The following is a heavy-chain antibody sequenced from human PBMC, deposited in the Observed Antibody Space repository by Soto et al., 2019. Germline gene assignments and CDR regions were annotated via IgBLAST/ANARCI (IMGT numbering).Heavy chain of an antibody. CDR3: AREDWKCSGGSCSYQKLDH. CDR1: GGSISSGGYY. V-gene: IGHV4-31*03. D-gene: IGHD2-15*01. CDR2: IYYSGST. J-gene: IGHJ5*02. Sequence: SETLSLTCTVSGGSISSGGYYWSWIRQHPGKGLEWIGYIYYSGSTYYNPSLKSRVTISVDTSKNQFSLKLSSVTAADTAVYYCAREDWKCSGGSCSYQKLDHWGQGTLVTVSS.